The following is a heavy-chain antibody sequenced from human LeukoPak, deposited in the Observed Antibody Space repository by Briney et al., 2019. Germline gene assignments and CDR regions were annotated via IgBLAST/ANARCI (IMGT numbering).Heavy chain of an antibody. V-gene: IGHV5-51*01. J-gene: IGHJ6*02. D-gene: IGHD6-19*01. Sequence: GESLKISCKGSGYSFTSYWIGWVRQMPGKGLEWMGIIYPGDSDTRYSPSFQGQVTISADKSISTAYLQWSSLKASDTAMYYCARQVAGSQGNRHYYYGMAVWGQGTTVTVSS. CDR3: ARQVAGSQGNRHYYYGMAV. CDR1: GYSFTSYW. CDR2: IYPGDSDT.